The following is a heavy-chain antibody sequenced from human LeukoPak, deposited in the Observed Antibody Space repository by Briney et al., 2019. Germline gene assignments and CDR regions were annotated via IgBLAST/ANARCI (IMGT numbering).Heavy chain of an antibody. V-gene: IGHV3-23*01. CDR1: GFTITTYA. Sequence: PGGSLRLSCAVSGFTITTYAMTWVRQAPGKGLEWVSAISGSGTSTYYADTVKGRFTISRDNSKNTLYLQMNSLRAEDTAVYYCAKLGREITMIVHDYWGQGTLVTVSS. D-gene: IGHD3-22*01. J-gene: IGHJ4*02. CDR3: AKLGREITMIVHDY. CDR2: ISGSGTST.